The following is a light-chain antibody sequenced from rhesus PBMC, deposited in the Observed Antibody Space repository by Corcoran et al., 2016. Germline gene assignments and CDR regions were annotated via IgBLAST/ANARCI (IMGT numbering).Light chain of an antibody. J-gene: IGKJ3*01. CDR1: QSVSSY. CDR3: YPHSSGFT. CDR2: GSS. Sequence: QVILTQSPATLSLSPGERATLSCRASQSVSSYLAWYQQKPGPAPRLLIYGSSSRATGIPARFSGSGSGTDFTLTFSSREPEDVGGYHCYPHSSGFTFGPGTKLAIK. V-gene: IGKV3-10*01.